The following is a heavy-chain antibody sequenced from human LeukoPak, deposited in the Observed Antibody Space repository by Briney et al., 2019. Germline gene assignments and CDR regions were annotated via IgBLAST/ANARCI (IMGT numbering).Heavy chain of an antibody. CDR1: GFTFSCHV. CDR2: IWYDGSNK. CDR3: ARDYYSRDHAPFVSMDV. V-gene: IGHV3-33*01. Sequence: GGSLRLSCSVSGFTFSCHVMDWVRLAPGKGLEWVAVIWYDGSNKYYADSVKGRFTISRDNSKNTLYLQMNSLRAEDTAVYYCARDYYSRDHAPFVSMDVWGQGTAVTVSS. J-gene: IGHJ6*02. D-gene: IGHD3-10*01.